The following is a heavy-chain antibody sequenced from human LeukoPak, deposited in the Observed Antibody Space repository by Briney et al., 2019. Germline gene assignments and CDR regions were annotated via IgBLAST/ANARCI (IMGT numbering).Heavy chain of an antibody. D-gene: IGHD2-2*01. V-gene: IGHV3-30*02. Sequence: DSVKGRFTISRDNSKNTLYLHMNSLKTEDTAIYYCAKDWKLGFCSSTSCYPDYWGQGTLVTVSS. J-gene: IGHJ4*02. CDR3: AKDWKLGFCSSTSCYPDY.